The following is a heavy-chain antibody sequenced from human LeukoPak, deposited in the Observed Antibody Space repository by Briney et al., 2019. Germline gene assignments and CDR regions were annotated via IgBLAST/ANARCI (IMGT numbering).Heavy chain of an antibody. CDR3: ARDSYFAVDY. CDR1: GFTFSSYG. J-gene: IGHJ4*02. V-gene: IGHV3-48*04. Sequence: GGSLRLSCAASGFTFSSYGMHWVRQAPGKGLEWVSYISRSSTTIHYADSVKGRFTISRDNAKNSLYLQMNSLRAEDTAVYYCARDSYFAVDYWGRGTLVTVSS. CDR2: ISRSSTTI. D-gene: IGHD3-9*01.